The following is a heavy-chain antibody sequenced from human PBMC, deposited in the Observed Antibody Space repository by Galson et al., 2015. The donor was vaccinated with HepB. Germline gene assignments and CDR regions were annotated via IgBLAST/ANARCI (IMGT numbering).Heavy chain of an antibody. CDR1: GDSVSSNSVA. CDR2: TFYRSRWYN. CDR3: ARTDCTGGICARPFDY. V-gene: IGHV6-1*01. J-gene: IGHJ4*02. Sequence: CAISGDSVSSNSVAWDWIRQSPSRGLEWLARTFYRSRWYNDYAVSVKSRITINPDTSKNQFSLRLNSVTPEDTAVYYCARTDCTGGICARPFDYWGQGILVTVSS. D-gene: IGHD2-8*02.